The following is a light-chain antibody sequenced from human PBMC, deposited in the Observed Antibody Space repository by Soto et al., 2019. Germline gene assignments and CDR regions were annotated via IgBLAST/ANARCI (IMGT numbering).Light chain of an antibody. V-gene: IGLV1-51*02. CDR1: SSNIEIHY. Sequence: QSVLTQPPSVSAAPGQKVTISCSGGSSNIEIHYVSWYQQLPRTAPKLLIYEDNQRPSGAPDRFSGSKSGASATLGIIGLQTGDEADYYCATWDTSLSAVVFGGGTKVTVL. CDR3: ATWDTSLSAVV. CDR2: EDN. J-gene: IGLJ2*01.